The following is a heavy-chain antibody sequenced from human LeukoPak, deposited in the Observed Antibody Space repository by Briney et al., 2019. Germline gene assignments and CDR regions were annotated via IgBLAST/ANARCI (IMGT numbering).Heavy chain of an antibody. Sequence: GESLRLSCEPSGFPFSSYWMLWVRQAPGKGLVWVSRISGDGTIKTYAGFVRGRFTISRDNTKNILYLQMNSLRVEDTAIYFCSRSQFDYWGQGVLVTVSS. CDR2: ISGDGTIK. CDR1: GFPFSSYW. J-gene: IGHJ4*02. CDR3: SRSQFDY. V-gene: IGHV3-74*03.